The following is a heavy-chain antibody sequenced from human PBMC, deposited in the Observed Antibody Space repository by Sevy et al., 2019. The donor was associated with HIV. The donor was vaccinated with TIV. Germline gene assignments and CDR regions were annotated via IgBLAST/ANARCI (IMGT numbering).Heavy chain of an antibody. D-gene: IGHD6-13*01. CDR1: GFTVSSNY. CDR2: IYSGGST. Sequence: GGSLRFSCAASGFTVSSNYMSWVRQAPGKGLEWVSVIYSGGSTYYADSVKGRFTISRDNSKNTLYLQMNSLRAEDTAVYYCATTGYSSSWYLHYGMDVWGQGTTVTVS. V-gene: IGHV3-53*01. CDR3: ATTGYSSSWYLHYGMDV. J-gene: IGHJ6*02.